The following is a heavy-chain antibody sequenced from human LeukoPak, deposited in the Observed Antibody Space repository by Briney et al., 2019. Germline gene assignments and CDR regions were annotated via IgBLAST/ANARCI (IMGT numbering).Heavy chain of an antibody. CDR1: GFTFSSYS. V-gene: IGHV3-21*01. CDR2: ISSSSSYI. Sequence: GGSLRLSCAASGFTFSSYSMNWVRQAPGKGLEWVSSISSSSSYIYYADSVKGRFTISRDNAKNSLYLQMNSLRAEDTAVYYCASGDSSGYYHVNGMDVWGQGTTVTVSS. D-gene: IGHD3-22*01. J-gene: IGHJ6*02. CDR3: ASGDSSGYYHVNGMDV.